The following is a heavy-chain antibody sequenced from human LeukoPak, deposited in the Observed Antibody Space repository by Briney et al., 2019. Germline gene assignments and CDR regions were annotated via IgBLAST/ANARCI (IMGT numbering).Heavy chain of an antibody. CDR3: ASSGSYRFDY. CDR2: INHNGNVN. J-gene: IGHJ4*02. CDR1: GFTFSSYW. D-gene: IGHD1-26*01. V-gene: IGHV3-7*01. Sequence: GGSLRLSCAASGFTFSSYWMNWARQAPGKGLEWVASINHNGNVNYYVDSVKGRFTISRDNAKNSLYLQMNSLRDEDTAVYYCASSGSYRFDYWGQGTLVTVSS.